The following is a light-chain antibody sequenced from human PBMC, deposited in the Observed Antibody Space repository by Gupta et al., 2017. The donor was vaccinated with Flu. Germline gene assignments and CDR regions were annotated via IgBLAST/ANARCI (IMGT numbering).Light chain of an antibody. Sequence: DVVMTQSPLSLPVTLGQPASISCRSSQGLVYSDGNTYLHWFQQRPGQTPRRLIHLVSYRGSGVPDRFSGSGSGTDFTLKISRVEAEDVGVYFCMQGAHWPWAFGQGTKVEIK. J-gene: IGKJ1*01. V-gene: IGKV2-30*01. CDR2: LVS. CDR3: MQGAHWPWA. CDR1: QGLVYSDGNTY.